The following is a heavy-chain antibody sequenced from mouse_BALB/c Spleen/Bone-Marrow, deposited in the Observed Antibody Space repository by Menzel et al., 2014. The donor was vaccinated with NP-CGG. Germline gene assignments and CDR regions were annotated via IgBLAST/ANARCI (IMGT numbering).Heavy chain of an antibody. CDR1: GFSLTNYG. CDR3: AKWDCYGYNYAMDY. Sequence: VKLMESGPGLVAPSQSLSITCTVSGFSLTNYGVSWVRQPPGKGLEWLGVIWGDGSTNYHSALISRLSISKDTSKSQVFLKLNILQTDDTATYYCAKWDCYGYNYAMDYWGQGTSVTVSS. CDR2: IWGDGST. D-gene: IGHD1-2*01. V-gene: IGHV2-3*01. J-gene: IGHJ4*01.